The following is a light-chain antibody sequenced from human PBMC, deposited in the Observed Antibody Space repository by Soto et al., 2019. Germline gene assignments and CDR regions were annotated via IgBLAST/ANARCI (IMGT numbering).Light chain of an antibody. CDR3: QQYNDWPRT. Sequence: EIVMTQSPAPLSVSPGERATLSCRASQSVNSNLAWYQQKPGQAPRILIYGASTRATAIPARFSGSGSGTEFTLTISSRQSADFAVYYCQQYNDWPRTFGGGTKVAI. V-gene: IGKV3-15*01. CDR2: GAS. CDR1: QSVNSN. J-gene: IGKJ4*01.